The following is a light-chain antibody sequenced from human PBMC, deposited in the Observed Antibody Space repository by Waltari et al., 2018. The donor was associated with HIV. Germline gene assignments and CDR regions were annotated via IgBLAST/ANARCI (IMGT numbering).Light chain of an antibody. CDR3: QTWENGPKV. Sequence: QLVLTQSPSASASLGASVKLTCTLSSGPRRYDIAWHQQQPEKGPRYLMKVNSDGSHNKGDGIPDRFSGSSSGAERYLTISSLQSDDEADYYCQTWENGPKVFGGGTKLTVV. J-gene: IGLJ3*02. CDR2: VNSDGSH. CDR1: SGPRRYD. V-gene: IGLV4-69*01.